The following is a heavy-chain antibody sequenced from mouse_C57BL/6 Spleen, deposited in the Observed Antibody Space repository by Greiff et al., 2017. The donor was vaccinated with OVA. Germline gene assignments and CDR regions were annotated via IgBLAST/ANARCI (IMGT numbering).Heavy chain of an antibody. CDR2: ISSGSSTI. CDR1: GFTFSDYG. V-gene: IGHV5-17*01. CDR3: ARDSYLYSMDY. Sequence: EVQGVESGGGLVKPGGSLKLSCAASGFTFSDYGMHWVRQAPEKGLEWVAYISSGSSTIYYADTVKGRFTISRDNAKNTLFLQMTSLRSEDTAMDYCARDSYLYSMDYWGQGTSVTVSS. J-gene: IGHJ4*01.